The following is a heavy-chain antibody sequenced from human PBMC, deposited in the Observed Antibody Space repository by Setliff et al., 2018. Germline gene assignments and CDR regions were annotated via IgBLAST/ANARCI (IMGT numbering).Heavy chain of an antibody. CDR1: GASVSSHY. J-gene: IGHJ4*02. Sequence: SETLSLTCNVSGASVSSHYWDWIRQPPGKGLEWIGFISYSGITTYNVSLKSRVTISIDTSKDQFSLKMSSVTAADAAIYYCARGRNIAARLLDSWGQGTLVTVSS. D-gene: IGHD6-6*01. CDR3: ARGRNIAARLLDS. CDR2: ISYSGIT. V-gene: IGHV4-59*02.